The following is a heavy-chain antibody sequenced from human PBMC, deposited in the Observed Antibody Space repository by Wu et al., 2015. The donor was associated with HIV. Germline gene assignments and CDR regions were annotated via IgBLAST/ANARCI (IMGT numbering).Heavy chain of an antibody. CDR3: ARDSARVVVVAALLPTPGPGMDV. V-gene: IGHV1-2*02. Sequence: QVQLIQSGAEVRKPGASVMVSCKASGYTFIDHYIYWVRQAPGQGPEWMGWINCNRGGTKYAQKFQGRVTMTRDTAVSTAYLELSGLTSEDTAIYFCARDSARVVVVAALLPTPGPGMDVWGQGTT. J-gene: IGHJ6*02. D-gene: IGHD2-15*01. CDR1: GYTFIDHY. CDR2: INCNRGGT.